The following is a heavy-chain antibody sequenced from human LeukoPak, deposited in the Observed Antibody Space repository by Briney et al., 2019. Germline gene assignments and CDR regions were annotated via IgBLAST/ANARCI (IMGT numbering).Heavy chain of an antibody. CDR1: GGTFSSYA. CDR2: IIPIFGTA. J-gene: IGHJ4*02. CDR3: ASRYCSSTSCYAGGDY. V-gene: IGHV1-69*01. Sequence: ASVKVSCKASGGTFSSYAISWVRQAPGQGLEWMGGIIPIFGTANYAQEFQGRVTITADESTSTAYMELSSLRSEDTAVYYCASRYCSSTSCYAGGDYWGQGTLVTVSS. D-gene: IGHD2-2*01.